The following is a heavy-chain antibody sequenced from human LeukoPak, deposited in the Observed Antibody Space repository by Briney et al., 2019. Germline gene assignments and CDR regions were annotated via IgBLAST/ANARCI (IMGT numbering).Heavy chain of an antibody. Sequence: ASVKVSCKASGYTFTGYYMHWVRQAPGQGLEWMGWINPNSGGTNYAQKFQGRATMTRDTSISTAYMELSRLRSDDTAVYYCAREMYSGYGLSDYWGQGTLVTVSS. CDR3: AREMYSGYGLSDY. V-gene: IGHV1-2*02. CDR2: INPNSGGT. CDR1: GYTFTGYY. J-gene: IGHJ4*02. D-gene: IGHD5-12*01.